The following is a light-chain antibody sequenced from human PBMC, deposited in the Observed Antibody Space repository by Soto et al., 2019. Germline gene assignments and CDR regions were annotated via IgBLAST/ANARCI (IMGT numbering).Light chain of an antibody. CDR1: QSVSSY. CDR2: DAS. CDR3: QQREHWPPIT. J-gene: IGKJ5*01. Sequence: EMVLTQSPATLPLSPGERATLSCRASQSVSSYLAWYQQKPSQAPRLLIYDASNRATGIPDRFSGSGSRTDFTLTISSLEAEDFAVYYCQQREHWPPITFGQGTRLEIK. V-gene: IGKV3-11*01.